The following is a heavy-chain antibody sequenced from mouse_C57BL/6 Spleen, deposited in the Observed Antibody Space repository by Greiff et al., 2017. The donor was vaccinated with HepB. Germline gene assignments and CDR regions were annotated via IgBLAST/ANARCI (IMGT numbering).Heavy chain of an antibody. CDR2: ISHGSSTI. J-gene: IGHJ4*01. CDR1: GFTFSDYG. V-gene: IGHV5-17*01. Sequence: EVMLVESGGGLVKPGGSLKLSCAASGFTFSDYGMHWVRQAPEKGLEWVAYISHGSSTIYYADTVKGRFTISRDNAKNTLFLHMTSLRSEDTAMYYCARNRHYLMDYWGQGTSVTVSS. D-gene: IGHD5-5*01. CDR3: ARNRHYLMDY.